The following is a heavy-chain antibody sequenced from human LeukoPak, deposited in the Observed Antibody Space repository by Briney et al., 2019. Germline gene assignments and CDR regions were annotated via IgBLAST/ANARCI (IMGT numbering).Heavy chain of an antibody. CDR1: GFIFSTYA. CDR2: ISGSGGST. J-gene: IGHJ4*02. V-gene: IGHV3-23*01. D-gene: IGHD4/OR15-4a*01. CDR3: AKEYGASR. Sequence: GGSLRLSCAASGFIFSTYAMNWVRQAPGRGLEWVSTISGSGGSTYYADSVKGRFTISRDNAKNTLYLQMNSLRAEDTAVYYCAKEYGASRWGQGTLVTVSS.